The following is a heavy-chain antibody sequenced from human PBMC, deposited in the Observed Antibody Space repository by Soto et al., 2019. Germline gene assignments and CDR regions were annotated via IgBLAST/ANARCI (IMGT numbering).Heavy chain of an antibody. CDR2: IYPGDSDT. V-gene: IGHV5-51*01. D-gene: IGHD5-12*01. CDR1: GYSFTSYW. J-gene: IGHJ6*02. CDR3: ARLKAVVTIHYYYYYYGMDV. Sequence: GESLKISCKGSGYSFTSYWIGWVRQMPGKGLEWMGIIYPGDSDTRYSPSFQGQVTISADKSISTAYLQWSSLKASDTAMYYCARLKAVVTIHYYYYYYGMDVWGQGTTVTVSS.